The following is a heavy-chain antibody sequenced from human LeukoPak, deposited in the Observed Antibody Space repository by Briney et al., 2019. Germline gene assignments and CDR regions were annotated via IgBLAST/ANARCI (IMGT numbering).Heavy chain of an antibody. Sequence: ASVKVSCKASGYTFTSYGISWVRQAPGQGLEWMGWMNPNSGNTGYAQKFQGRVTITRNTSISTAYMELSSLRSEDTAVYYCARGAEYCSSTSCYYNWFDPWGQGTLVTVSS. V-gene: IGHV1-8*03. D-gene: IGHD2-2*01. J-gene: IGHJ5*02. CDR3: ARGAEYCSSTSCYYNWFDP. CDR2: MNPNSGNT. CDR1: GYTFTSYG.